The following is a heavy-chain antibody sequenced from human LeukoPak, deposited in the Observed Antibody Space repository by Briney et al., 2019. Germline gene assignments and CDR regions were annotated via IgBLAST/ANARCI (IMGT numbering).Heavy chain of an antibody. CDR3: ARRAYYYDSSGYYFDY. J-gene: IGHJ4*02. CDR2: ISDSGDDT. CDR1: GFTFSNYV. V-gene: IGHV3-23*01. Sequence: GGSLRLSCTGSGFTFSNYVMSWVRQAPGKRLEWVSGISDSGDDTDYADSVKGRFTISRDNSKNTLYLQMNSLRAEDTAVYYCARRAYYYDSSGYYFDYWGQGTLVTVSS. D-gene: IGHD3-22*01.